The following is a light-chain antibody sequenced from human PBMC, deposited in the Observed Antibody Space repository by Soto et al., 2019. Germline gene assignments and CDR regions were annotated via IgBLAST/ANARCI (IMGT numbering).Light chain of an antibody. J-gene: IGLJ3*02. CDR1: SSDVGGYNY. CDR3: CSYAGNYTWV. V-gene: IGLV2-11*01. Sequence: QSALTQPRSVSGSPGQSVTISCTGTSSDVGGYNYVSWYQQHPDKAPKLILYDVNKRPSGVPDHFSGSKSGNTASLTISGLQAEDEADYYCCSYAGNYTWVFGGGTKLTVL. CDR2: DVN.